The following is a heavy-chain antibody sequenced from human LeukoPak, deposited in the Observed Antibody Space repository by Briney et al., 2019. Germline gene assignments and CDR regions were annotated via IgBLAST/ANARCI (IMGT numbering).Heavy chain of an antibody. CDR3: ARVGPPGYCSGGSCTYYYYYYYMDV. CDR1: GFTFGSYS. Sequence: GGSLRLSCAASGFTFGSYSMNCVRQAPGKGLEWVGRTRNKANSYTTEYAASVKGRFTISRDDSKNSLYLQMNSLKTEDTAVYYCARVGPPGYCSGGSCTYYYYYYYMDVWGKGTTVTVSS. V-gene: IGHV3-72*01. D-gene: IGHD2-15*01. CDR2: TRNKANSYTT. J-gene: IGHJ6*03.